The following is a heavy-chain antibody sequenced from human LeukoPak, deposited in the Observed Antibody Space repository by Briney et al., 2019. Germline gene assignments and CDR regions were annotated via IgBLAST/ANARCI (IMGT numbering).Heavy chain of an antibody. V-gene: IGHV3-7*01. J-gene: IGHJ4*02. CDR2: IKQDGSEQ. CDR1: GFTFSTYW. D-gene: IGHD3-3*01. CDR3: ARERQNKDFWSGGDY. Sequence: GGSLRLSCAASGFTFSTYWMSWVRQAPGKGLEWVANIKQDGSEQYYVDSVKGRFTISRDNAKNSLYLQMDTLRPEDTAVYYCARERQNKDFWSGGDYWGQGTLVTVSS.